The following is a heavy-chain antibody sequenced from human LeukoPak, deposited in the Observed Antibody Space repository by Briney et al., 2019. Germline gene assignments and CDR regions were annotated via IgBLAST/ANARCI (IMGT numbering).Heavy chain of an antibody. J-gene: IGHJ4*02. D-gene: IGHD2-21*01. CDR1: GFTFSSYM. V-gene: IGHV3-7*01. CDR2: IKPDGGEK. Sequence: GXSLRLSCAASGFTFSSYMMTWVRQAPGKGLEWVANIKPDGGEKFYVDSVRGRFTISRDNAKNSLYLQMNSLRAEDTAVYYCARGAPHFIVVVIAPFDYWGQGTLVTVSS. CDR3: ARGAPHFIVVVIAPFDY.